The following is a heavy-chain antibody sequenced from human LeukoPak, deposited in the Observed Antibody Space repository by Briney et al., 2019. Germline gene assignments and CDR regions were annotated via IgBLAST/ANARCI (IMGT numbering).Heavy chain of an antibody. Sequence: PGGSLRLSCAASGFTVSSNYMSWVRQAPGKGLEWVSVIYSGRSTYYADSVNDRFTISRDNSKNTLYLQMNSLRAEDTAVYYCARWRSIAARRNYYYYMDVWGKGTTVTVSS. J-gene: IGHJ6*03. CDR2: IYSGRST. V-gene: IGHV3-53*01. CDR1: GFTVSSNY. D-gene: IGHD6-6*01. CDR3: ARWRSIAARRNYYYYMDV.